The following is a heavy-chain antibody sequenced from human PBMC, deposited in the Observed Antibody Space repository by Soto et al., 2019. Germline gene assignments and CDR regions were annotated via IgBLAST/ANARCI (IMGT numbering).Heavy chain of an antibody. CDR1: GGTFSSYT. J-gene: IGHJ2*01. D-gene: IGHD2-21*01. CDR2: IIPILGIA. Sequence: QVQLVQSGAEVKKPGSSVKVSCKASGGTFSSYTISWVRQAPGQGLEWMGRIIPILGIANYAQKFQGRVTITADKSTRTAYMELSSLRSEDTAVYYCARVKRFSGGGDEWYFDLWGRGTLVTVSS. CDR3: ARVKRFSGGGDEWYFDL. V-gene: IGHV1-69*02.